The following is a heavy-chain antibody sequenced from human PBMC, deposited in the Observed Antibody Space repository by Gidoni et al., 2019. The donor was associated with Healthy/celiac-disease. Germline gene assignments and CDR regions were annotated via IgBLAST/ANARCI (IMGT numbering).Heavy chain of an antibody. Sequence: EVQLVETGGGLIQPGGSLRLSCAASGFTVSSNYMSWVRQAPGKGLEWVSVIYSGGSTYYADSVKGRFTISRDNSKNTLYLQMNSLRAEDTAVYYCARERSSPYGMDVWGQGTTVTVSS. CDR1: GFTVSSNY. CDR2: IYSGGST. J-gene: IGHJ6*02. D-gene: IGHD6-13*01. CDR3: ARERSSPYGMDV. V-gene: IGHV3-53*02.